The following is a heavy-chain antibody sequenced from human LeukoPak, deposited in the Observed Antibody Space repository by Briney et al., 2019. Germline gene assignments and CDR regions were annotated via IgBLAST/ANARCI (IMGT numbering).Heavy chain of an antibody. CDR3: ARLRMGLLWFGELFPNWFDP. CDR1: GGSISSGGYY. D-gene: IGHD3-10*01. Sequence: SETLSLTCTVSGGSISSGGYYWSWIRQHPGKGLEWIGYIYYSGSTYYNPSLKSRVTISVDTSKNQFSLKLSSVTAADTAVYYCARLRMGLLWFGELFPNWFDPWGQGTLVTVSS. J-gene: IGHJ5*02. V-gene: IGHV4-31*03. CDR2: IYYSGST.